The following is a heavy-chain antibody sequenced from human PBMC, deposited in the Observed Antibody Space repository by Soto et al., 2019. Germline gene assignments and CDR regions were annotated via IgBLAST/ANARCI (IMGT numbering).Heavy chain of an antibody. CDR3: ARGYYYDSSGYPRLDY. D-gene: IGHD3-22*01. V-gene: IGHV1-3*01. CDR1: GYTFTSYA. Sequence: ASVKVSCKASGYTFTSYAMHWVRQAPGQRLEWMGWINAGNGNTKYSQKFQGRVTITRDTSASTAYMELSSLRSEDTAVYYCARGYYYDSSGYPRLDYWGQGTLVTVSS. CDR2: INAGNGNT. J-gene: IGHJ4*02.